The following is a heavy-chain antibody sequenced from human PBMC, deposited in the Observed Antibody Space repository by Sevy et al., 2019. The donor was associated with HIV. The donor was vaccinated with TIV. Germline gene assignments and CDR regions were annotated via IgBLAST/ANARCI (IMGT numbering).Heavy chain of an antibody. V-gene: IGHV3-48*02. D-gene: IGHD3-16*02. J-gene: IGHJ6*02. CDR3: ARSRGDDYVWGSYRYDYGMDV. CDR2: ISSSSSTI. CDR1: GFTFSSYS. Sequence: GGSLRLSCAASGFTFSSYSMNWVRQAPGKGLEWVSYISSSSSTIYYADSVKGQFTISRYNAKNSLYLQMNSLRDEDTAVYYCARSRGDDYVWGSYRYDYGMDVWGQGTTVTVSS.